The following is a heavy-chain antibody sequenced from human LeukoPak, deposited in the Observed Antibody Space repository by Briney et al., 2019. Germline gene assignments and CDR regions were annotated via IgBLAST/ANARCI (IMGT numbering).Heavy chain of an antibody. J-gene: IGHJ3*01. Sequence: GGSLRLSCAASGFTFSSYAMSWVRQAPGKGREWVSSISGSGDSTYYADSVKGRFTISRDNSKNTLYLQMNSLRADDTAVYYCAKGTGSGWYDAFDFWGEGKMVTISS. CDR2: ISGSGDST. CDR1: GFTFSSYA. CDR3: AKGTGSGWYDAFDF. D-gene: IGHD6-19*01. V-gene: IGHV3-23*01.